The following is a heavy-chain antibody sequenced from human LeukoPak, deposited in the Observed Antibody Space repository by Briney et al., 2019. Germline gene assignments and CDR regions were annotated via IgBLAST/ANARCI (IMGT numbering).Heavy chain of an antibody. J-gene: IGHJ5*02. CDR2: INTSGST. V-gene: IGHV4-4*07. Sequence: PSETLSLTCTVSGGSISSYYWTWIRQSAGKGLEWIGRINTSGSTNYNPSLRSRVTMSVNTSKNQFSLNLTSVTAADTAVYSCAREGGDPRWLGAWGQGTLVTVSS. CDR1: GGSISSYY. CDR3: AREGGDPRWLGA. D-gene: IGHD6-25*01.